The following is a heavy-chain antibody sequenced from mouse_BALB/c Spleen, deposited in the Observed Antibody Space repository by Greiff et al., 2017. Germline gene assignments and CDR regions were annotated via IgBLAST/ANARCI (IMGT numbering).Heavy chain of an antibody. D-gene: IGHD2-3*01. Sequence: QVQLQQSGAELMKPGASVKISCKATGYTFSSYWIEWVKQRPGHGLEWIGEILPGSGSTNYNEKFKGKATFTADTSSNTAYMQLSSLTSEDSAVYYCARWGLLPDAMDYWGQGTSVTVSS. CDR3: ARWGLLPDAMDY. V-gene: IGHV1-9*01. J-gene: IGHJ4*01. CDR2: ILPGSGST. CDR1: GYTFSSYW.